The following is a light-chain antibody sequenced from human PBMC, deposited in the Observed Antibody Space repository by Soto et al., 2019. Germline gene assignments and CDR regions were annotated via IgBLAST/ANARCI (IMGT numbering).Light chain of an antibody. V-gene: IGLV2-11*01. J-gene: IGLJ1*01. CDR2: DVN. CDR1: SSDVGAYIF. Sequence: QSVLTQPRSVSGSPGQSVTISCTGTSSDVGAYIFVSWYQQHPGKAPKLMVYDVNRRPPGVPDRFFGSKSGNTAPLTVSGLQAEDEADYYCVSFAGGTYVFGTGTKVTVL. CDR3: VSFAGGTYV.